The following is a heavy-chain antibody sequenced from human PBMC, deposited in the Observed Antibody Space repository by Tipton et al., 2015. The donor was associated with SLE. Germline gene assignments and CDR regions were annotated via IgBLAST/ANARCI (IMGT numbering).Heavy chain of an antibody. V-gene: IGHV5-51*03. D-gene: IGHD1-26*01. CDR1: GYKFTSNW. Sequence: QSGAEVKKPGESLKISCQVSGYKFTSNWIGWVRQLPGKGLEWMGIIYPGDSDTRYSPSFQGQVTMSVDKSIDTAYLQWDSLKASDTAMYYCARGPGDYYFGYWGQGSLVTVSS. J-gene: IGHJ4*02. CDR3: ARGPGDYYFGY. CDR2: IYPGDSDT.